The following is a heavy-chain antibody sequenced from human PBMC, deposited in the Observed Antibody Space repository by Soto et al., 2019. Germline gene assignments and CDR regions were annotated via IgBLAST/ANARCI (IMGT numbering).Heavy chain of an antibody. CDR2: IYYSGST. Sequence: SETLSLTCTVSGGSISNYYWSWIRQPPGKGLEWIGYIYYSGSTNYNPSLKSRVTISVDTSKNQFSLKLNSMTAADTAVYYCARHNYGSGSTYFDYWGQGTLVTVSS. CDR3: ARHNYGSGSTYFDY. CDR1: GGSISNYY. J-gene: IGHJ4*02. V-gene: IGHV4-59*08. D-gene: IGHD3-10*01.